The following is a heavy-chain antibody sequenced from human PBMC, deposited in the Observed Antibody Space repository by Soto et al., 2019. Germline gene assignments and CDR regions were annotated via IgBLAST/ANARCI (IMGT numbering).Heavy chain of an antibody. CDR1: GGSISSGDSY. CDR2: IYYTGSI. J-gene: IGHJ6*02. D-gene: IGHD1-26*01. Sequence: SETLSLTCTVSGGSISSGDSYWSWIRQPPGKGLEWIGYIYYTGSIFYNPSLESRVTISVDTSKNQFSLRLSSVTAADTAVYYGARDDCGSSGCSYYYGLDVWGQGTTVTVSS. V-gene: IGHV4-30-4*01. CDR3: ARDDCGSSGCSYYYGLDV.